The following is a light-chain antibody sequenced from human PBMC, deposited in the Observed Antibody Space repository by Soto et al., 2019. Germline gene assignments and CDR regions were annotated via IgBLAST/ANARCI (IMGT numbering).Light chain of an antibody. CDR3: QQYDSYSWT. Sequence: DIQMTQCPSTLSSSXGDRVTISXXASQSISSWLAWYQQKPGKAPKLLIYKASTLKSGVPSRFSGSGSGTEFILTISSLQPDDFATYYCQQYDSYSWTFGQGTKVDNK. CDR2: KAS. V-gene: IGKV1-5*03. CDR1: QSISSW. J-gene: IGKJ1*01.